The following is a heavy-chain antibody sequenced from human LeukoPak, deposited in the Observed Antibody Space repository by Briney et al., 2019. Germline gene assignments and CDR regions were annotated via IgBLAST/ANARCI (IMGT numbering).Heavy chain of an antibody. CDR2: INPSGGST. D-gene: IGHD1-26*01. CDR1: GYTFTSYY. J-gene: IGHJ4*02. Sequence: GASVKVSCKASGYTFTSYYMHWVRQAPGQGLEWMGIINPSGGSTSYAQKFQGRVTMTRDTSTSTVYMELSRLRSDDTAVYYCAVYSGSSGGPFDYWGQGTLVTVSS. V-gene: IGHV1-46*01. CDR3: AVYSGSSGGPFDY.